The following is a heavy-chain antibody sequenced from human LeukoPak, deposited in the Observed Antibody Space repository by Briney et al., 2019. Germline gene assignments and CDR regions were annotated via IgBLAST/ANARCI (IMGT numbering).Heavy chain of an antibody. CDR2: ISSSRSYI. J-gene: IGHJ4*02. V-gene: IGHV3-21*01. CDR3: ARDKVVRGVIIDY. D-gene: IGHD3-10*01. Sequence: GGSLRLSCAASGFTFSSYSMNWVRQAPGKGLEWVSSISSSRSYIYYADSVKGRFTISRDNAKNSLYLQMNSLRAEDTAVYYCARDKVVRGVIIDYWGQGTLVTVSS. CDR1: GFTFSSYS.